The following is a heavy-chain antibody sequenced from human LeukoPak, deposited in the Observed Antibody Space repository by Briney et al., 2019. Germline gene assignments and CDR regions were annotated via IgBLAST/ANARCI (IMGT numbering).Heavy chain of an antibody. CDR2: IIPILGIA. CDR1: GYTFTSYD. D-gene: IGHD6-19*01. Sequence: GASVKVSCKASGYTFTSYDINWVRQAPGQGLEWMGRIIPILGIANYAQKFQGRVTITADKSTSTAYMELSSLRSEDTAVYYCAREEYSSGSGDYWGQGTLVTVSS. J-gene: IGHJ4*02. CDR3: AREEYSSGSGDY. V-gene: IGHV1-69*04.